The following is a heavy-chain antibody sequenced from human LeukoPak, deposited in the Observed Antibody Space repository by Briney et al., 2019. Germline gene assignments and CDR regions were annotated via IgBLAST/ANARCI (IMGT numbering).Heavy chain of an antibody. D-gene: IGHD4-11*01. CDR2: ISYDGSNK. J-gene: IGHJ6*03. Sequence: GGSLRLSCAASGIPFSSYAMHWVRQAPGKGLEWVAVISYDGSNKYYADSVKGRFTISRDNSKNTLYLQMNSLRAEDTAVYYCARDRTVTTGGYYYYYMDVWGKGTTVTVSS. CDR3: ARDRTVTTGGYYYYYMDV. V-gene: IGHV3-30*04. CDR1: GIPFSSYA.